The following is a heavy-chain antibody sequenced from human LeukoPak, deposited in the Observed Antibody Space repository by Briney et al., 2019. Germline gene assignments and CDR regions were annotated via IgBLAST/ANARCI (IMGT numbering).Heavy chain of an antibody. CDR3: ARVPRDYCSSTSCCNDY. D-gene: IGHD2-2*01. CDR2: ISSSSSTI. J-gene: IGHJ4*02. Sequence: GGSLRLSCAASGFTFSSYSMNWVRQAPGKGLEWVSYISSSSSTIYYADSVKGRFTISRDNAKNSLYLQMNSLRAEDTAVYYCARVPRDYCSSTSCCNDYWGQGTLVTVSS. V-gene: IGHV3-48*01. CDR1: GFTFSSYS.